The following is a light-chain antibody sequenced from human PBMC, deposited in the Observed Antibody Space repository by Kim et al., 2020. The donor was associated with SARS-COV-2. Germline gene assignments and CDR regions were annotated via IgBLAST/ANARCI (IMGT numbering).Light chain of an antibody. CDR1: QSVASY. V-gene: IGKV3-11*01. J-gene: IGKJ4*01. CDR3: QHRINWPLT. CDR2: EAS. Sequence: EIVLTQSPATLSLSPGERATLSCRASQSVASYLGWYQQKPGQAPRLLIYEASNRATGIPARFSGSGSGTDFTLTISSLEPEDFAVYYCQHRINWPLTFGGGTKLEI.